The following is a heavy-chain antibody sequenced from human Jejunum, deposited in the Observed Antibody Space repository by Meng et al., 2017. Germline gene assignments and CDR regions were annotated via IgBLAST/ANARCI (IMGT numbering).Heavy chain of an antibody. V-gene: IGHV4-31*03. D-gene: IGHD6-19*01. CDR1: GGSVSSAGYY. J-gene: IGHJ4*02. CDR3: ARDRPTPDFLAVAGTFDY. CDR2: IYYSGTA. Sequence: QVQLQESGPGPVKPPQSLSLTCTVSGGSVSSAGYYWSWIRQLPGKGLEWIGYIYYSGTAYYNPSLKSRATISLDTSENQFSLKLSFVLAADTAVYYCARDRPTPDFLAVAGTFDYWGQGILVTVSS.